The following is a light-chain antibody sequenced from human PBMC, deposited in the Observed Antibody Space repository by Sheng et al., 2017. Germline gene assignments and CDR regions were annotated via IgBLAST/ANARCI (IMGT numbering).Light chain of an antibody. CDR1: QSVGNN. Sequence: EIVMTQSPATLSVSPGERANLSCRASQSVGNNLVWYQQKPGQAPRLLIYDAFNRATGIPDRFSGSGSGTDFTLTISSLEPEDFAVYYCQQRRNWPPLTFGGGTKVEIK. CDR3: QQRRNWPPLT. V-gene: IGKV3-11*01. J-gene: IGKJ4*01. CDR2: DAF.